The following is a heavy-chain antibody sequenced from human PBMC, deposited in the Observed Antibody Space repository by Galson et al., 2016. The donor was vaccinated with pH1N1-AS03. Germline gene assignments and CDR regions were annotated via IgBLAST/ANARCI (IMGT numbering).Heavy chain of an antibody. J-gene: IGHJ3*02. CDR3: ARGLHNSGSGDDAFDI. V-gene: IGHV3-23*01. D-gene: IGHD6-19*01. Sequence: SLRLSCAASGFTFSDYAMSWVRQAPGKGLEWVSAISGSRDRIYYIDAVKGRFTTSRDNFKNILYLQMNSLRAEDTAMYYCARGLHNSGSGDDAFDIWGPGTMVTVSS. CDR1: GFTFSDYA. CDR2: ISGSRDRI.